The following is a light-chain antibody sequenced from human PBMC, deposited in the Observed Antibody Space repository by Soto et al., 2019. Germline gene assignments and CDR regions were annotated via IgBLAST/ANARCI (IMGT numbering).Light chain of an antibody. V-gene: IGKV4-1*01. CDR1: QSVFYNSYNRSY. CDR3: QQYYSTLIS. J-gene: IGKJ5*01. Sequence: DIALTQSPDSLSLSLGERATINCKSSQSVFYNSYNRSYLAWYRVKPGRPPKLLFSWASTRESGVPDRFSGRGSGTDFTLTISSLQAEDVAVYYCQQYYSTLISFGQGTRLEIK. CDR2: WAS.